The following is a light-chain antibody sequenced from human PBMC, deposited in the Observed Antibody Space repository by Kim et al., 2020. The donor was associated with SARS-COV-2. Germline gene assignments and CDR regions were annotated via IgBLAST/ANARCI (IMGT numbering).Light chain of an antibody. CDR2: GAS. Sequence: SPGEEPTLSCRASQSVSSSDLAWYQQKPGQAPRLLIYGASSRATGIPDRFRGSESGTDFTLTISRLEPEDFAVYYCQQYDMSPLTFGGGTKVDIK. V-gene: IGKV3-20*01. J-gene: IGKJ4*01. CDR1: QSVSSSD. CDR3: QQYDMSPLT.